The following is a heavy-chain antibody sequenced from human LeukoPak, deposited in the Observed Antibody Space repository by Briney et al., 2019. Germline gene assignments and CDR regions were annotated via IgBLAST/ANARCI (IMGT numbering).Heavy chain of an antibody. Sequence: SETLSVTCTVSGGFISSYYWIWIRQPPGKALEWIGYIYYSGSTNYNPSLKSRVTISVDTSKNQFSLKLSSVTAADTAVYYCARGLYYDFWSGYWMDVWGQGTTVTVSS. V-gene: IGHV4-59*01. J-gene: IGHJ6*02. D-gene: IGHD3-3*01. CDR1: GGFISSYY. CDR3: ARGLYYDFWSGYWMDV. CDR2: IYYSGST.